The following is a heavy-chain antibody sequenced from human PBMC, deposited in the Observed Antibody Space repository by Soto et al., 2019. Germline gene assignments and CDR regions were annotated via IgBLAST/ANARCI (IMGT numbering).Heavy chain of an antibody. D-gene: IGHD3-22*01. CDR1: GGSISSYY. J-gene: IGHJ4*02. CDR3: ASYDSSGYIEY. Sequence: LSLTCSVSGGSISSYYWSWVRQPPGKGLEWIGYIYHSGSSNYKPSLKSRVTMSVDTSKNQFSLKLSSVTAADTAVYYCASYDSSGYIEYWGQGTLVTVSS. CDR2: IYHSGSS. V-gene: IGHV4-59*01.